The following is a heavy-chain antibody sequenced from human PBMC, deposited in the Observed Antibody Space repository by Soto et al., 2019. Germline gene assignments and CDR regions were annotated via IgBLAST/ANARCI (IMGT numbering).Heavy chain of an antibody. CDR3: ANTGSYFDFDS. J-gene: IGHJ4*02. V-gene: IGHV3-23*01. CDR1: GFTFSSFA. CDR2: IRGSGDSR. D-gene: IGHD1-26*01. Sequence: GGSLRLSCAASGFTFSSFAMSWVRQAPGKGLEWVSAIRGSGDSRYYADSVKGRFTISRDNSKNTLYLQMNSLRAEDTAVYYCANTGSYFDFDSWGQGTLVTVSS.